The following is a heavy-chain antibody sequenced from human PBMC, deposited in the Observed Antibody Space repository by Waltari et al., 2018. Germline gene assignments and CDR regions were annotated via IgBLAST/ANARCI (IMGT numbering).Heavy chain of an antibody. V-gene: IGHV4-31*03. CDR3: ARAGDDYGDYGQFDY. Sequence: QLQLQESGPGLVKPSETLSLTCTVSGGSISSGGYSWSWLRQHPGKGLEWIGYIYYSGSTYYNPSLKSRVTISVDTSKNQFSLKLSSVTAADTAVYYCARAGDDYGDYGQFDYWGQGTLVTVSS. J-gene: IGHJ4*02. CDR1: GGSISSGGYS. CDR2: IYYSGST. D-gene: IGHD4-17*01.